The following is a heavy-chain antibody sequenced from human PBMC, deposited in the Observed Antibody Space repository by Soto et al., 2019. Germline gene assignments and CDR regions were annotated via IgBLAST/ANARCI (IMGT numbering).Heavy chain of an antibody. Sequence: QVQLVQSGAEVKKPGASVKVSCKASGYTFTSYAMHWVRQAPGQRLEWMGWINAGNGNTKYSQKFQGRVTITRDTXVSTAYMELSSLRSEDTAVYYCARESDEAPAWVCPWGQGTLVTVSS. CDR2: INAGNGNT. J-gene: IGHJ5*02. D-gene: IGHD7-27*01. CDR1: GYTFTSYA. V-gene: IGHV1-3*01. CDR3: ARESDEAPAWVCP.